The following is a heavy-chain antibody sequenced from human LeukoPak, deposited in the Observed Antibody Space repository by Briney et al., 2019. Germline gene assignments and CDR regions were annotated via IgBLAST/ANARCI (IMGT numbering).Heavy chain of an antibody. Sequence: SETLSLTRAVYGGSFSGYYWSWLRQPPGKGLEWIGEINHSGSTNYNPSLKSRVTISVDTSKNQFSLKLSSVTAADTAVYYCARVVVMDWFDPWGQGTLVTVSS. CDR2: INHSGST. CDR3: ARVVVMDWFDP. CDR1: GGSFSGYY. D-gene: IGHD3-22*01. J-gene: IGHJ5*02. V-gene: IGHV4-34*01.